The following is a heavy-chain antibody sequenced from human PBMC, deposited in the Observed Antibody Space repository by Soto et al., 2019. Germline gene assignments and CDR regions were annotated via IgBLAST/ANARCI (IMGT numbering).Heavy chain of an antibody. CDR1: GFTFDDYA. D-gene: IGHD4-4*01. CDR2: ISWNSGSI. Sequence: EVQLVESGGGLVQPGRSLRLSCAASGFTFDDYAMHWVRQAPGKGLEWVSGISWNSGSIGYADSVKGRFTISRDNAKNSLYLQMNSLRAEDTALYYCAKDIRRLQYQGGWFDPWGQGTLVTVSS. CDR3: AKDIRRLQYQGGWFDP. V-gene: IGHV3-9*01. J-gene: IGHJ5*02.